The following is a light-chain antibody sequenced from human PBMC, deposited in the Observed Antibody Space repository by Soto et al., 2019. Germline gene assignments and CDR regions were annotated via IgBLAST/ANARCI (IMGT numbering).Light chain of an antibody. CDR1: QSVSDN. Sequence: EIVMTQSPATLSASPGERVTLSCRASQSVSDNLAWYQQKPGQAPRLLIYGASTRATTIPARFSGSGSGTEFTLTISSLQSEDFAVYYCQQSNNWPYTFGQGTKLDSK. CDR2: GAS. J-gene: IGKJ2*01. V-gene: IGKV3-15*01. CDR3: QQSNNWPYT.